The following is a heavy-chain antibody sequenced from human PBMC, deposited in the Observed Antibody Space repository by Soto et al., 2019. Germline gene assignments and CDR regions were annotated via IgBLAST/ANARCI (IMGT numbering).Heavy chain of an antibody. CDR1: GFTFSSYA. CDR3: AKIAVAGSRAYDYRDV. V-gene: IGHV3-23*01. J-gene: IGHJ6*03. D-gene: IGHD6-19*01. CDR2: ISGSGGST. Sequence: EVQRLESGGGLVQPGGSLRLSCAASGFTFSSYAMSWVRQAPGKGLEWVSAISGSGGSTYYADSVKGRFTFSRDNSKNTLYLQMNSLRAEDTAVYYCAKIAVAGSRAYDYRDVWGKGTTVTVSS.